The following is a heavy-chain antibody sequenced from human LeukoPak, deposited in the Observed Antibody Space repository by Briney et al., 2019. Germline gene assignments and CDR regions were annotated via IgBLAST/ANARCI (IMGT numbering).Heavy chain of an antibody. J-gene: IGHJ4*02. V-gene: IGHV4-38-2*01. Sequence: SETLSLTCAVSSYSISSGYYWGWIRQSPGKGLEWIGSINYSGNTYYNPSLKSRVTMSVDTSKNQFSLKLSSVTAADTAVYYCSRRISSGSYSDYWGQGTLVTVSS. CDR2: INYSGNT. D-gene: IGHD1-26*01. CDR1: SYSISSGYY. CDR3: SRRISSGSYSDY.